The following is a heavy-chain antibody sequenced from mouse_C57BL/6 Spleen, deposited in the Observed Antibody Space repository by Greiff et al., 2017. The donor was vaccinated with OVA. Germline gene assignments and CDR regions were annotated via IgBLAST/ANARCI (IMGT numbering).Heavy chain of an antibody. V-gene: IGHV5-4*03. CDR3: ARDDVVWFAY. CDR2: ISDGGSYT. Sequence: EVKLMESGGGLVKPGGSLKLSCAASGFTFSSYAMPWVRQTPEKRLEWVATISDGGSYTYYPDNVKGRFTISRDNAKNNLYLQRSHLKSEDTAMYYCARDDVVWFAYWGQGTLVTVSA. J-gene: IGHJ3*01. CDR1: GFTFSSYA.